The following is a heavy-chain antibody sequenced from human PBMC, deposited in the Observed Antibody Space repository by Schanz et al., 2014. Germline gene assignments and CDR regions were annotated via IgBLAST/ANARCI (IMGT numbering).Heavy chain of an antibody. CDR1: GFTFSSSG. V-gene: IGHV3-30*18. D-gene: IGHD3-16*01. J-gene: IGHJ4*02. CDR2: VSAGGSTT. Sequence: QVQLVDSGGGVVQPGTSLRLSCAASGFTFSSSGMHWVRQAPGKGLEWVAVVSAGGSTTYYTDSVKGRVTSSRDNSKNTLYLQMNSLRGEDTAVYYCAKIALIDYWGQGTLVTVSS. CDR3: AKIALIDY.